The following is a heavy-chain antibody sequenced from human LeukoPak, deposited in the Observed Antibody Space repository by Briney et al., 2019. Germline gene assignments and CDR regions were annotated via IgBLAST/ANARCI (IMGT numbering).Heavy chain of an antibody. CDR2: ISYDGSNK. J-gene: IGHJ4*02. D-gene: IGHD6-13*01. CDR1: GFTFSSYG. V-gene: IGHV3-30*18. CDR3: AKDLAAAGPEGAY. Sequence: PGGSLRLSCAASGFTFSSYGMHWVRQAPGKGLEWVAVISYDGSNKYYADSVKGRFTIYRDNSKYTLYLQINSLRAEDAAVYYCAKDLAAAGPEGAYWGQGTLVTVSS.